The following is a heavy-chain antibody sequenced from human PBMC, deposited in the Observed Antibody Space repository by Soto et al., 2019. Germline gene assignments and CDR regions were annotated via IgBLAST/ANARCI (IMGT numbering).Heavy chain of an antibody. J-gene: IGHJ6*02. D-gene: IGHD3-10*01. V-gene: IGHV5-51*01. CDR3: AGGGVRGVITRTRDYYGMDV. CDR2: IYPGDSDT. CDR1: GYSSTSYQ. Sequence: GESLKISCKRFGYSSTSYQIGRVPQTPGKGLEWMGIIYPGDSDTRYSPSFQGQVTISADKSISTAYLQWSSLKASDTAMYYCAGGGVRGVITRTRDYYGMDVWGQGT.